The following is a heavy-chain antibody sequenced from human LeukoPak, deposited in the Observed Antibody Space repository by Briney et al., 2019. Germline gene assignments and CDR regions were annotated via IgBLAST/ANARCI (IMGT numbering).Heavy chain of an antibody. D-gene: IGHD3-9*01. J-gene: IGHJ4*02. CDR1: GYNFTGHW. V-gene: IGHV5-51*01. Sequence: PGESLETPLKGSGYNFTGHWLGWVRQMPGKGLEWMGIIYPGDSDIRYSPSFQGQVTISADKSISTAYLQWSSLKASDTAIYYCAKQDSGTVWLDYWGQGTLVTVSS. CDR2: IYPGDSDI. CDR3: AKQDSGTVWLDY.